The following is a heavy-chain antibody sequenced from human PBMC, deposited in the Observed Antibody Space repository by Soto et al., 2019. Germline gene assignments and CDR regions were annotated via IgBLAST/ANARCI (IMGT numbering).Heavy chain of an antibody. J-gene: IGHJ3*02. D-gene: IGHD2-15*01. CDR3: ARDLRRLGKGVVVVPEDAFDI. CDR2: IYYSGGT. Sequence: PSETLSLTCTVSGGSISSSSYYWGWIRQPPGKGLEWIGSIYYSGGTYYNPSLKSRVTISVDTSKNQFSLKLSSVTAADTAVYYCARDLRRLGKGVVVVPEDAFDIWGQGTMVTVSS. CDR1: GGSISSSSYY. V-gene: IGHV4-39*07.